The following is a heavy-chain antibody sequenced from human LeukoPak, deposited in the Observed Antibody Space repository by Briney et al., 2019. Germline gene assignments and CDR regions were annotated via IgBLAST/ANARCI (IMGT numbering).Heavy chain of an antibody. Sequence: GGSLRLSCAASGFTFSSYSMNWVRQAPGKGLEWVSSISSSSSSYIYYADSVKGRFTISRDNAKNSLYLQMNSLRAEDTAVYYCASLTGRGATNSGNDYWGQGTLVTVSS. CDR2: ISSSSSSYI. D-gene: IGHD1-26*01. CDR3: ASLTGRGATNSGNDY. V-gene: IGHV3-21*01. J-gene: IGHJ4*02. CDR1: GFTFSSYS.